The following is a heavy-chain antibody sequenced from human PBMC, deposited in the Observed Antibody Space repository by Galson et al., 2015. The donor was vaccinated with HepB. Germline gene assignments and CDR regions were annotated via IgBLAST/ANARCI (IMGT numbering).Heavy chain of an antibody. CDR3: ARLLGGYDSGDYYYFMGV. CDR1: GGYISNFY. V-gene: IGHV4-4*07. CDR2: IYTSGST. J-gene: IGHJ6*03. Sequence: ETLSLTCSVSGGYISNFYWSWVRQPAGKGLEWIGRIYTSGSTNYNPSLKSRVTISVDTSKNQFSLNLSSVTAADTTVYYCARLLGGYDSGDYYYFMGVWGKGTTVTVSS. D-gene: IGHD5-12*01.